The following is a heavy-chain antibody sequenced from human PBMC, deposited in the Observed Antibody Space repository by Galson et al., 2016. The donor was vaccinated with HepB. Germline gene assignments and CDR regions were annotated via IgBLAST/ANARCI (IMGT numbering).Heavy chain of an antibody. CDR3: AKGFWNGWFGRFDL. V-gene: IGHV4-39*01. J-gene: IGHJ4*02. CDR1: GASISSNSSF. D-gene: IGHD1-1*01. CDR2: LSYRGST. Sequence: ETLSLTCTVSGASISSNSSFWGWIRQPPGKGLEWIGSLSYRGSTFYNPSLKSRITISVDTSNNQFSLSLRSVTAADTAVYYCAKGFWNGWFGRFDLWGQGTLVPVSS.